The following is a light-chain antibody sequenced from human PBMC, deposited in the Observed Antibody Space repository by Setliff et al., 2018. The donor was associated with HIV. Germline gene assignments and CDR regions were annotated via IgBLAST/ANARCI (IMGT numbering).Light chain of an antibody. V-gene: IGLV2-11*01. CDR3: CPSAGTYYI. CDR2: GVT. CDR1: SSDVGGYNY. J-gene: IGLJ1*01. Sequence: QSALTQPRSVSGSPGQSVTISCTGTSSDVGGYNYVSWYQQHPGKVPKLMIYGVTERPSGVPDRFSGSKSGNTASLTISGLQPEDDADYYCCPSAGTYYIFGTGTKVTVL.